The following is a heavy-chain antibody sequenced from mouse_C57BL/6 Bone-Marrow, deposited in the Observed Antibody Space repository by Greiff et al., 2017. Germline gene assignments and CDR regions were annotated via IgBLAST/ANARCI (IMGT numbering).Heavy chain of an antibody. CDR3: ARRGGYHWYFDV. CDR2: ISNLAYSI. V-gene: IGHV5-15*04. D-gene: IGHD2-2*01. CDR1: GFTFSDYG. Sequence: EVQGVESGGGLVQPGGSLKLSCAASGFTFSDYGMAWVRQAPRKGPEWVAFISNLAYSIYYADTVTGRFTISRENAKNTLYLEMSSLRSEDTAMYYCARRGGYHWYFDVWGTGTTVTVSS. J-gene: IGHJ1*03.